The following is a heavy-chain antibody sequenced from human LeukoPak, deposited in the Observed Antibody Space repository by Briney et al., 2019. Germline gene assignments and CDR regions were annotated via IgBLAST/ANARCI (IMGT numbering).Heavy chain of an antibody. D-gene: IGHD4-17*01. V-gene: IGHV3-23*01. Sequence: PGGSLRLSCAASGFTFSSYAMSCVRQAPGKGLEWVSGISGSGGSTYYADSVKGRFTISRDNSKNTLYLQMNSLRAEDTAVYYCAKPAPYDYGDFLNWFDPWGQGTLVTVSS. CDR3: AKPAPYDYGDFLNWFDP. CDR1: GFTFSSYA. CDR2: ISGSGGST. J-gene: IGHJ5*02.